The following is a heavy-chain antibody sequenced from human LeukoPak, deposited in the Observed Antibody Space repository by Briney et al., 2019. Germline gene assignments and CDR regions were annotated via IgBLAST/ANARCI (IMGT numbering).Heavy chain of an antibody. CDR2: IKTNSGDT. J-gene: IGHJ4*02. CDR3: ARERYFDY. CDR1: GYTFIGYF. V-gene: IGHV1-2*02. Sequence: ASVKVSCKASGYTFIGYFMHWVRQAPGQGLEWMGWIKTNSGDTKYAEKFQGRVTMTRDTSISTAYMELSRLTSDDTAVYYCARERYFDYWGQGTLVTVSS.